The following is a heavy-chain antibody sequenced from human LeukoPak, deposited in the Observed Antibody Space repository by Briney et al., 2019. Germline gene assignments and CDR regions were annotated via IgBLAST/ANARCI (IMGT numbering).Heavy chain of an antibody. Sequence: PSETLSLTCTVSGGSISSGGYYWSWIRQPPGKGLEWIGYIYHSGSTYYNPSLKSRVTISVDTSKNQFSLKLSSVTAADTAVYYCAGHLKTTVVTDEFFDYWGQGTLVTVSS. J-gene: IGHJ4*02. CDR3: AGHLKTTVVTDEFFDY. D-gene: IGHD4-23*01. V-gene: IGHV4-30-2*05. CDR2: IYHSGST. CDR1: GGSISSGGYY.